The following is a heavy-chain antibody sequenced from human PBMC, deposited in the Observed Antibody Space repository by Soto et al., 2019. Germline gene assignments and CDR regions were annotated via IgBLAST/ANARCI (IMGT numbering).Heavy chain of an antibody. Sequence: PGGSLRLSCTASGFTFGDYAMSWVRQAPGKXLEWVGFIRSKAYGGTTEYAASVKGRFTISRDDSKSIAYLQMNSLKTEDTAVYYCTRDGYSSGWYNYYGMDVWGQGTTVTVSS. V-gene: IGHV3-49*04. CDR2: IRSKAYGGTT. D-gene: IGHD6-19*01. CDR3: TRDGYSSGWYNYYGMDV. J-gene: IGHJ6*02. CDR1: GFTFGDYA.